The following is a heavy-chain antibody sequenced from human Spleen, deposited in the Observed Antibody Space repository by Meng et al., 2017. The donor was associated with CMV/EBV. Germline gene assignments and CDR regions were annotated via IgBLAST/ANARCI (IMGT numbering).Heavy chain of an antibody. CDR2: LSPYDGP. J-gene: IGHJ5*02. Sequence: YTFPNCGLSWVRHAPGRGLEWIGWLSPYDGPNYARNLRGRVTLTTDTSTTTAYMELRSLRSDDTAVYYCARDLEYCGSTSCFEDCFDPWGQGTLVTVSS. D-gene: IGHD2-2*01. CDR3: ARDLEYCGSTSCFEDCFDP. CDR1: YTFPNCG. V-gene: IGHV1-18*01.